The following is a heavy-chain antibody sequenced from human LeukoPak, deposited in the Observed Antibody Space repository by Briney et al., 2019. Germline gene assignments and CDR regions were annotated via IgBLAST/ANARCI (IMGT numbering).Heavy chain of an antibody. CDR2: ISGSGGRT. Sequence: TGGSLRLSCAASGFTFSSYAMSWVRQAPGKGLEWVSAISGSGGRTYYADSVKGRFTISRDNSKNTLYLQMNSLRAEDTAVYYCAKGLTYYYDSSGSRGNGYWGQGTLVTVSS. CDR1: GFTFSSYA. V-gene: IGHV3-23*01. CDR3: AKGLTYYYDSSGSRGNGY. J-gene: IGHJ4*02. D-gene: IGHD3-22*01.